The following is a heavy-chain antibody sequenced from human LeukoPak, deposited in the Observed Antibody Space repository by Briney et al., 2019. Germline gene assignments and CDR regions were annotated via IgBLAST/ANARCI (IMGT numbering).Heavy chain of an antibody. J-gene: IGHJ3*02. CDR2: ISTSGSS. CDR3: TRDGLKGAGGDAFDI. D-gene: IGHD1-26*01. Sequence: SETLSLTSAVSAGSVSSDHYYWSWIRQPAGKGLEWIGRISTSGSSNYNPSLKSRVTISLDTSTNQLSLKLSFVTATDTALYYCTRDGLKGAGGDAFDIWGQGTVVTVSS. V-gene: IGHV4-61*02. CDR1: AGSVSSDHYY.